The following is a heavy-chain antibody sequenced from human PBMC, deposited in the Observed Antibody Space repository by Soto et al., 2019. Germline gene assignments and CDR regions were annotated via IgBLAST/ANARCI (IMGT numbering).Heavy chain of an antibody. CDR2: ILDSGNT. Sequence: SETLSLTCAVSGGSISSGGYSWSWIRQPPGKGLEWIGYILDSGNTYSNPSLKRRVTISIDRSKNRFSLKLSFVTAADTAVYYCASRHSSPYFDYWGQGTLVTVSS. CDR3: ASRHSSPYFDY. CDR1: GGSISSGGYS. J-gene: IGHJ4*02. V-gene: IGHV4-30-2*01. D-gene: IGHD6-13*01.